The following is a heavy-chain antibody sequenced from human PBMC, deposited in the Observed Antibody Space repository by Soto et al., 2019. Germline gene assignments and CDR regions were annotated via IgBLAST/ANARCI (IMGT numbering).Heavy chain of an antibody. Sequence: SETLSLTCGVSGGSIISGGYSWSWIRHPPGKGLEWLGYIYHSGSTYYNPSLKSRVTISVDRSKNQFSLKLSSVTAADTAVYYCARGDSTAGYFDYWGQGTLVTVSS. CDR3: ARGDSTAGYFDY. CDR2: IYHSGST. V-gene: IGHV4-30-2*01. J-gene: IGHJ4*02. CDR1: GGSIISGGYS.